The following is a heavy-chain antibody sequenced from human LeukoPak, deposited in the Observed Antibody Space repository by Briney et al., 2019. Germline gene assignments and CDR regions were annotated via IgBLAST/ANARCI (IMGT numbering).Heavy chain of an antibody. Sequence: GGSLRLSCAASGFTFRTSGMSWVRQAPGKGLEWVSAISGSGVSTYYADSVKGRFTISRDNSKNTLYLQMNSLRAEDTAVYYCAKDGIGIVATLWFDPWGQGTLVTVSS. CDR1: GFTFRTSG. D-gene: IGHD5-12*01. CDR3: AKDGIGIVATLWFDP. CDR2: ISGSGVST. V-gene: IGHV3-23*01. J-gene: IGHJ5*02.